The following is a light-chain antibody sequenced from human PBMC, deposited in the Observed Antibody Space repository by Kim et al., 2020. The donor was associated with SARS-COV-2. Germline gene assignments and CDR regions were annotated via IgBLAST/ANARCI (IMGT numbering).Light chain of an antibody. CDR2: GAS. Sequence: EIVLTQSPATLSLSPGERATLSCRASQSVSNNLAWYQQKPGQAPRLLIYGASTRATDIPTRFSGSGSGTEFTLTISSLQSEDLAIYYCQQYTNWPLMYTFGQGTKLEI. CDR1: QSVSNN. V-gene: IGKV3-15*01. J-gene: IGKJ2*01. CDR3: QQYTNWPLMYT.